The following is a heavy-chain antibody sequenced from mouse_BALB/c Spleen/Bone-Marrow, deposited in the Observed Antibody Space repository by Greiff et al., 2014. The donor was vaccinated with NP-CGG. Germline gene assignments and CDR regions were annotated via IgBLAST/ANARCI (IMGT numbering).Heavy chain of an antibody. J-gene: IGHJ1*01. Sequence: VQLQQSGAELAKPGASVKMSCKASGYTFTSYWMHWVKQRPGQGLEWIGYINPSTGYTEYNQKFKDKATLTADKSSSTAYMQLSSLTSEDSAVYYCARDWYFDVWGAVTTVTVAS. CDR1: GYTFTSYW. CDR3: ARDWYFDV. CDR2: INPSTGYT. V-gene: IGHV1-7*01.